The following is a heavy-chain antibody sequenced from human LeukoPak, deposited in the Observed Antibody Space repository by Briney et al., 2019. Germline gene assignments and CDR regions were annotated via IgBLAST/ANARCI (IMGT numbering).Heavy chain of an antibody. J-gene: IGHJ4*02. Sequence: ASVKVSCKASGYTFTGYYMHWVRQAPGQGLEWTGWINPNSGGTNYAQKFQGRVTMTRDTSISTAYMELSRLRSDDTAVYYCARDSRAARPTAFLDYWGQGTLVTVSS. V-gene: IGHV1-2*02. CDR1: GYTFTGYY. D-gene: IGHD6-6*01. CDR3: ARDSRAARPTAFLDY. CDR2: INPNSGGT.